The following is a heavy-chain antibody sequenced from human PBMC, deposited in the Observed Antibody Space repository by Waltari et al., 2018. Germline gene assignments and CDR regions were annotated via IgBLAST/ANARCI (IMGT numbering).Heavy chain of an antibody. Sequence: QVQLVQSGAAVKKPGASVKVSCRAAGYTFTGYYMHWVRQAPGQGVEWWGRINPIFGTANYAQKFQGRVTITADKSTSTAYMELSSLRSEDTAVYYCARGYGDYNYWGQGTLVTVSS. V-gene: IGHV1-69*06. CDR1: GYTFTGYY. CDR2: INPIFGTA. D-gene: IGHD4-17*01. J-gene: IGHJ4*02. CDR3: ARGYGDYNY.